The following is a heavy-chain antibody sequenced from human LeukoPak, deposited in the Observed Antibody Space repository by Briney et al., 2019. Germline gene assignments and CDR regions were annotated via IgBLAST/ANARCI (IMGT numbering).Heavy chain of an antibody. J-gene: IGHJ3*02. CDR1: GFTFDDYT. CDR3: ARGRSGSHDAFDI. Sequence: PGGSLRLSCEASGFTFDDYTMHWVRQAPGKGLEWVSLISWDGGSTYYADSVKVRFTISRDNAKNSLYLQMNSLRAEDTAVYYCARGRSGSHDAFDIWGQGTMVTVSS. D-gene: IGHD1-26*01. V-gene: IGHV3-43*01. CDR2: ISWDGGST.